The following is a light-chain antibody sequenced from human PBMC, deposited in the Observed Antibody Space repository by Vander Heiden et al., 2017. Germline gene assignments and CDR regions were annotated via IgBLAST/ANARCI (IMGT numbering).Light chain of an antibody. CDR2: KDS. J-gene: IGLJ2*01. CDR1: ALADQY. V-gene: IGLV3-25*03. CDR3: QSTDSRGAYRV. Sequence: SPALPPPHSVSVSPGPPARIPCSGDALADQYSYWYQQKPGQAPVVVIHKDSERPSGIPERFSGSSSGTTVTLTLSGAQAEDEADYYYQSTDSRGAYRVFGGGTKLTVL.